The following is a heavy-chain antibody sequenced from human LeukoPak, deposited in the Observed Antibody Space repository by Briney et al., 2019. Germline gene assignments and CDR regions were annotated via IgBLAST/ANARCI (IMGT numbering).Heavy chain of an antibody. CDR3: ARELGYGDYAPAFDI. Sequence: SETQSLTCAVSGGSISSGGYSWSWIRQPPGKGLEWIGYIYHSGSTYYNPSLKSRVTISVDRSKNQFSLKLSSVTAADTAVYYCARELGYGDYAPAFDIWGQGTMVTVSS. V-gene: IGHV4-30-2*01. CDR2: IYHSGST. D-gene: IGHD4-17*01. CDR1: GGSISSGGYS. J-gene: IGHJ3*02.